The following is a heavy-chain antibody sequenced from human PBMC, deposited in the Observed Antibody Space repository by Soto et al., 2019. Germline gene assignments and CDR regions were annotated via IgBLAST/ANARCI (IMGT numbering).Heavy chain of an antibody. CDR2: FYYSGST. J-gene: IGHJ5*02. Sequence: PSETLSLTCTVSGASINSGDYYWSWIRQPPGKGLEWIGYFYYSGSTYYNPSLKSRVTISVDTSKNQFSLKLSSVTAADTAVYYCAGFSEVAATEINWFDPWGQGTLVTVSS. D-gene: IGHD2-15*01. V-gene: IGHV4-30-4*01. CDR1: GASINSGDYY. CDR3: AGFSEVAATEINWFDP.